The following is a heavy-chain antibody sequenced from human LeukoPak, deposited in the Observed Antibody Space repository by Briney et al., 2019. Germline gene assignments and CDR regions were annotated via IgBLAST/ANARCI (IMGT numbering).Heavy chain of an antibody. V-gene: IGHV3-7*01. CDR3: ARAPIMITFGGVIEYYFDY. D-gene: IGHD3-16*02. Sequence: PGGSLRLSCAASGFTFSSYWMSWVRQAPGKGLEWVASIKQDGSEKYYVDSVKGRFTISRDNAKNSLYLQMNSLRAEDTAVYYCARAPIMITFGGVIEYYFDYWGQGTLVTVSS. J-gene: IGHJ4*02. CDR2: IKQDGSEK. CDR1: GFTFSSYW.